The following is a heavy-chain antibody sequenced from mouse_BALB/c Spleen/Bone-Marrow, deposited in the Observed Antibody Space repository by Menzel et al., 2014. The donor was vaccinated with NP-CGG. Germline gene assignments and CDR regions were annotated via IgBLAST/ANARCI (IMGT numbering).Heavy chain of an antibody. V-gene: IGHV1-9*01. CDR2: ILPGSGST. D-gene: IGHD1-2*01. CDR3: ARRGHGFAWFAY. CDR1: GYTFSSYW. J-gene: IGHJ3*01. Sequence: QVQLQQPGTELMKPGASVKISCKATGYTFSSYWIDWVNQRPGHGLEWIGEILPGSGSTNYNEKFKGKATFTADTSSNTAYVQLSSLTSEDSAVYYCARRGHGFAWFAYWGQGTLVTVSA.